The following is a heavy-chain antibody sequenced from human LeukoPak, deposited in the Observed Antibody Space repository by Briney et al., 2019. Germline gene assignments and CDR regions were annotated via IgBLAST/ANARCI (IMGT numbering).Heavy chain of an antibody. CDR3: ARGRDGYGYNWFDP. J-gene: IGHJ5*02. Sequence: SETLSLTCTVSGGSLSSGDYYWSWIRQPPGRCLESLGYIYYSGSTYYNPSLKSRVTISVDTSKNQFSLKLSSVTAADTAVYYCARGRDGYGYNWFDPWGQGTLVTVSS. V-gene: IGHV4-30-4*01. CDR1: GGSLSSGDYY. D-gene: IGHD5-24*01. CDR2: IYYSGST.